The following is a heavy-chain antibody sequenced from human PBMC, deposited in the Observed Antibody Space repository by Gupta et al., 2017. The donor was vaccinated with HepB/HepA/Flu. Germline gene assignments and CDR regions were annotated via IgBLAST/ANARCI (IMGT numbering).Heavy chain of an antibody. CDR3: AKPFTLFDS. J-gene: IGHJ4*02. CDR2: FSGSGSRT. Sequence: EVQLLESGGGLVQPGGSLRLSCAASGFTFSNFALSWVRQAPGKGLEWVSTFSGSGSRTYYADSVKGRFTISRDNSKNTLYLQMNSLRAEDTAVYYCAKPFTLFDSWGQGTLVTVSS. CDR1: GFTFSNFA. V-gene: IGHV3-23*01.